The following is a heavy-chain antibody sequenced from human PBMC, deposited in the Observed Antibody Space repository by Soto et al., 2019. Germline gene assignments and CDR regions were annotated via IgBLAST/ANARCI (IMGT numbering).Heavy chain of an antibody. Sequence: PGGSLRLSCAASGFPFSDSYMTWIRQAPGKGREEIATISSTGSTPYYADSVKGRFTISRDNAQNSLYLEMNNLRAEDTAVYYCARGQQLVANWLDPWGQGILVTVSS. V-gene: IGHV3-11*01. CDR3: ARGQQLVANWLDP. CDR2: ISSTGSTP. J-gene: IGHJ5*02. D-gene: IGHD6-6*01. CDR1: GFPFSDSY.